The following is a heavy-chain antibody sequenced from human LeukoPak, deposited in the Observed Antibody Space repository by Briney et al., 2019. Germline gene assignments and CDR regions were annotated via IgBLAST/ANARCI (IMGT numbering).Heavy chain of an antibody. Sequence: PGESLKISCKGSGYSFTSYWISWVRQMPGKGLEWMGIIFPSDSDTRYSPSFQGQVTISADKSITTAYLQWSSLRASDSAMYYCARHATPGGVWGQGTLVTVSS. V-gene: IGHV5-51*01. CDR1: GYSFTSYW. J-gene: IGHJ4*02. CDR2: IFPSDSDT. D-gene: IGHD3-10*01. CDR3: ARHATPGGV.